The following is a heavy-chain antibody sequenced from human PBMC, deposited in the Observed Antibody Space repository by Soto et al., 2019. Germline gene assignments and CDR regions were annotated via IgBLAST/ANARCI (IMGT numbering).Heavy chain of an antibody. Sequence: SVKVSCKASGGTFSSYAISWVRQAPGQGLEWMGGIIPIFGTANYAQKFQGRVTITADESTSTAYMELSSLRSEDTAVYYCARVDTAMVPGYYYGMDVWGQGTTVTVSS. CDR1: GGTFSSYA. V-gene: IGHV1-69*13. CDR3: ARVDTAMVPGYYYGMDV. D-gene: IGHD5-18*01. J-gene: IGHJ6*02. CDR2: IIPIFGTA.